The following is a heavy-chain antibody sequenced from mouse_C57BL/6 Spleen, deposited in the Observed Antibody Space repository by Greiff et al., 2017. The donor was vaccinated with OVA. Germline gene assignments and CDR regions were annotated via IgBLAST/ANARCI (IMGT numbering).Heavy chain of an antibody. V-gene: IGHV5-17*01. J-gene: IGHJ4*01. D-gene: IGHD1-1*01. CDR3: APYYYGSPYYAMDY. Sequence: DVQLVESGGGLVKPGGSLKLSCAASGFTFSDYGMHWVRQAPEKGLEWVAYISGGSSTIYYADTVKGRFTISRDNAKNTLFLQMTSLRSEDTAMYYCAPYYYGSPYYAMDYWGQGTSVTVSS. CDR2: ISGGSSTI. CDR1: GFTFSDYG.